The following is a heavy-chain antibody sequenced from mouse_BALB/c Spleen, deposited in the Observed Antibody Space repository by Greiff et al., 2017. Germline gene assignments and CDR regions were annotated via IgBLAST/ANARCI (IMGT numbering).Heavy chain of an antibody. Sequence: VQLQESGAELVRPGSSVKISCKASGYAFSSYWMNWVKQRPGQGLEWIGQIYPGDGDTNYNGKFKGKATLTADKSSSTAYMQLSSLTSEDSAVYFCARDTTVGLYFDYWGQGTTLTVSS. V-gene: IGHV1-80*01. CDR3: ARDTTVGLYFDY. D-gene: IGHD1-1*01. CDR1: GYAFSSYW. J-gene: IGHJ2*01. CDR2: IYPGDGDT.